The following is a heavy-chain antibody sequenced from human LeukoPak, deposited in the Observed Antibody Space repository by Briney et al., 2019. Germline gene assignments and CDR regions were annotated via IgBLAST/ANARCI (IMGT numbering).Heavy chain of an antibody. D-gene: IGHD6-19*01. CDR3: ARGANRIAVAGSYFDY. J-gene: IGHJ4*02. CDR2: ISYDGSKK. CDR1: GFTFSSYA. V-gene: IGHV3-30-3*01. Sequence: GGSLRLSCAASGFTFSSYAMHWVRQAPGKGLEWVAVISYDGSKKYYADSVKGRFTISRDNSKNTLYLQMNSLRAEDTAVHYCARGANRIAVAGSYFDYWGQGTLVTVSS.